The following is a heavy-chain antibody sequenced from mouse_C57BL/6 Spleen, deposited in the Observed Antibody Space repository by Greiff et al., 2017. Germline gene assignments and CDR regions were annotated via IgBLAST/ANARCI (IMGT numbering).Heavy chain of an antibody. CDR1: GYAFTNYL. J-gene: IGHJ2*01. CDR2: INPGSGGT. CDR3: ARSYYFDY. Sequence: QVQLQQSGAELVRPGTSVKVSCKASGYAFTNYLIEWVKQRPGQGLEWIGVINPGSGGTNYNEKFKGKATLTADKSSSTAYMQLSILTSEDSAVYFCARSYYFDYWGQGTTLTVSS. V-gene: IGHV1-54*01.